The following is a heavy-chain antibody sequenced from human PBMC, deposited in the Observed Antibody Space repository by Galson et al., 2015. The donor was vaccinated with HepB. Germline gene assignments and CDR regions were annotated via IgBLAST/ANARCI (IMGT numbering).Heavy chain of an antibody. J-gene: IGHJ4*02. CDR3: ARSEDIVVVVAAKPTYFDY. CDR2: IIPILGIA. Sequence: SVKVSCKASGGTFSSYTISWVRQAPGQGLEWTGRIIPILGIANYAQKFQGRVTITADKSTSTAYMELSSLRSEDTAVYYCARSEDIVVVVAAKPTYFDYWGQGTLVTVSS. D-gene: IGHD2-15*01. V-gene: IGHV1-69*02. CDR1: GGTFSSYT.